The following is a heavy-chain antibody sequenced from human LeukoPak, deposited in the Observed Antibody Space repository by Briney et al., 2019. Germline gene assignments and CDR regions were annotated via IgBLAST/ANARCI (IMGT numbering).Heavy chain of an antibody. D-gene: IGHD3-22*01. Sequence: PGGSLRLSCAASGFTFSSYSMNWVRQAPGKGLEWVSSISSSSSYIYYADSVKGRFTISRDNAKNSLYLQMNSLRAEDTAVYHCARTKIAYYYDSSGYYLYDYWGQGTLVTVSS. J-gene: IGHJ4*02. V-gene: IGHV3-21*01. CDR2: ISSSSSYI. CDR1: GFTFSSYS. CDR3: ARTKIAYYYDSSGYYLYDY.